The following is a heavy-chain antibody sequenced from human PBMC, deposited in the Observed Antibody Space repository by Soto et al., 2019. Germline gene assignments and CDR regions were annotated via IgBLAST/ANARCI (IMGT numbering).Heavy chain of an antibody. J-gene: IGHJ6*02. Sequence: ASVKVSCKASGYTITGYYMHWVRQAPGQGLEWMGWINPNSGGTNYAQKFQGWVTMTRDTSISTAYMELSRLRSDDTAVYYCARGDAVYDYYYYGMDVWGQGTTVTVSS. V-gene: IGHV1-2*04. CDR2: INPNSGGT. CDR1: GYTITGYY. CDR3: ARGDAVYDYYYYGMDV. D-gene: IGHD3-16*01.